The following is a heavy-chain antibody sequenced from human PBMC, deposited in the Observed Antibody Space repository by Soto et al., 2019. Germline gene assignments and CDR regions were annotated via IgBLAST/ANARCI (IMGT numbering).Heavy chain of an antibody. J-gene: IGHJ6*02. CDR1: GYTFTSYD. Sequence: ASVKVSCKASGYTFTSYDINWVRQATGQGLEWMGWMNPNSGNTGYAQKFQGRVTITRNMSTSTAYMELSSLRSEDTAVYYCAADEGPAGSSSWYYYGMDVWGQGTTVTVSS. D-gene: IGHD6-13*01. CDR2: MNPNSGNT. CDR3: AADEGPAGSSSWYYYGMDV. V-gene: IGHV1-8*01.